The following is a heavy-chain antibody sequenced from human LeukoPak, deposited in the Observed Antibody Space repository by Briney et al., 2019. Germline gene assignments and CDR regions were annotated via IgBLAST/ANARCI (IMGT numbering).Heavy chain of an antibody. CDR3: ARGVAAVGKGDYFDY. D-gene: IGHD6-13*01. Sequence: SETLSLTCAVYGGSFSGYYWGWIRQPPGKGLEWIGEINHSGSTNYNPSLKSRVTISVDTSKNQFSLKLSSVTAADTAVYYCARGVAAVGKGDYFDYWGQGTLVTVSS. V-gene: IGHV4-34*01. CDR1: GGSFSGYY. J-gene: IGHJ4*02. CDR2: INHSGST.